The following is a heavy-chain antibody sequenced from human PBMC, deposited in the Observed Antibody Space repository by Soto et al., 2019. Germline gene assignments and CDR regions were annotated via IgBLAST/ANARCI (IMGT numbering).Heavy chain of an antibody. J-gene: IGHJ4*02. V-gene: IGHV3-9*01. CDR1: GFVFRRYV. Sequence: VQLVESGGGLVQPGGSLRLSCAASGFVFRRYVMHWVRQVPGKGLEFVSTIASTGDSVGYADSVRGRFTTSRDNAKDSMHLQMNSLRPEDSALYFCVKDAPNGSIDYWGRGTLVIVSS. D-gene: IGHD3-10*01. CDR2: IASTGDSV. CDR3: VKDAPNGSIDY.